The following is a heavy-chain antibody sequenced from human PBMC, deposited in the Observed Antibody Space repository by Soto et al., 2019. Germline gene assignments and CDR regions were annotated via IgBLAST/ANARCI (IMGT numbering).Heavy chain of an antibody. CDR2: IYWDDDK. CDR1: GFSRITSGVG. CDR3: AHVMLGCGELPPNFDY. D-gene: IGHD3-10*01. Sequence: QITLKESGPTLVTPTQTLTLTCTFSGFSRITSGVGVGWIRQPPGKALEWLAHIYWDDDKRSSQSLNSRLTSTKDTAKDEVVLTMTNMDPVDTATYYCAHVMLGCGELPPNFDYWGQGTLVTVSS. V-gene: IGHV2-5*02. J-gene: IGHJ4*02.